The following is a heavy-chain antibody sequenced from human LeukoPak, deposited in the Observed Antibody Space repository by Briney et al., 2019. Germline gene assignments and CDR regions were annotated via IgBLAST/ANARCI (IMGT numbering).Heavy chain of an antibody. J-gene: IGHJ6*02. D-gene: IGHD4-17*01. CDR3: ARERFTTVTVYGMDV. Sequence: GGSLRLSCAASGFTFSSYAMHWVRQAPGKGLEWVAVISYGGSSKYYADSVKGRFTISRDNSKNTLYLQMNSLRAEDTAVYYCARERFTTVTVYGMDVWGQGTTVTVSS. V-gene: IGHV3-30-3*01. CDR2: ISYGGSSK. CDR1: GFTFSSYA.